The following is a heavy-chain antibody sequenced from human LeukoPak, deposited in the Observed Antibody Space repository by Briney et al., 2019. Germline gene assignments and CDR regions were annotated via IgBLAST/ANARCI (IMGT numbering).Heavy chain of an antibody. CDR1: GFTVSSNY. J-gene: IGHJ4*02. Sequence: GGSLRLSCAASGFTVSSNYMSWVRQAPGKGLEWVSVIYSGGSTYYADYVKGRFTISRDNSKNTLYLQMNSLRAEDTAVYYCAKDPGEWFGELFYFDYWGQGTLVTVSS. CDR3: AKDPGEWFGELFYFDY. V-gene: IGHV3-53*01. CDR2: IYSGGST. D-gene: IGHD3-10*01.